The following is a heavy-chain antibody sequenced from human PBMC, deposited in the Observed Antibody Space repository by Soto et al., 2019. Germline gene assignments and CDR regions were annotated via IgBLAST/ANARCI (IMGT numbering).Heavy chain of an antibody. V-gene: IGHV3-30*18. J-gene: IGHJ5*02. CDR2: ISHDGSNK. Sequence: QPGGSLRLSCAASGFPFSRYEIHWVRQVPGRGLEWVALISHDGSNKYYVDSVKGRFIISRDNSKNTVYLQMNSLRTEDTALYYCAKDADFDTRNLHLCGQGTLVTVSS. CDR1: GFPFSRYE. CDR3: AKDADFDTRNLHL. D-gene: IGHD3-22*01.